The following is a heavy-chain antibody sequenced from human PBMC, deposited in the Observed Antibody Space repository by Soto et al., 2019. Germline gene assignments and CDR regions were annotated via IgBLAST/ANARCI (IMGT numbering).Heavy chain of an antibody. V-gene: IGHV1-18*01. D-gene: IGHD3-10*01. Sequence: QVQLVQSGAEVKKPGASVKVSCKASGYTFTSYGISWVRQAPGQGLEWMGWISAYNGNTSYAQKLQGRVTMTTDTATSTAYMELRSLRSDDTAVYYCARDSPARQHLLFGEPHYYYGMDVWGQGTTVTVSS. J-gene: IGHJ6*02. CDR1: GYTFTSYG. CDR2: ISAYNGNT. CDR3: ARDSPARQHLLFGEPHYYYGMDV.